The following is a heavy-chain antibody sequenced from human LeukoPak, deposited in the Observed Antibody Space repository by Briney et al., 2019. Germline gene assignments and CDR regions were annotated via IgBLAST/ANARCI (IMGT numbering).Heavy chain of an antibody. CDR1: GGTFSSYA. CDR2: IIPIFGTA. Sequence: SVKVSCKASGGTFSSYAISWGRQAPGQGLEWMGGIIPIFGTANYAQKFQGRVTLTTDESTSTAYMELSSLRSEDTAVYYCARALPKYDILPGYYVADYYFDYWGQGPLVTVSS. D-gene: IGHD3-9*01. CDR3: ARALPKYDILPGYYVADYYFDY. V-gene: IGHV1-69*05. J-gene: IGHJ4*02.